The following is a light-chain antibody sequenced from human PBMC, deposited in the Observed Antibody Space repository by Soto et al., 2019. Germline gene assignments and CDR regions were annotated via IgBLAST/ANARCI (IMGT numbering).Light chain of an antibody. J-gene: IGKJ3*01. CDR2: SAS. CDR1: QAISSW. V-gene: IGKV1-12*01. CDR3: QQLNSYPPV. Sequence: DIQMTQSPSSVSASVGDRVTITCRASQAISSWLAWYQQKPGRAPKLLIYSASSLQNGAPSRFTGSGSGTEFTLTISSLQPEDFATYYCQQLNSYPPVFGPGTKVDIK.